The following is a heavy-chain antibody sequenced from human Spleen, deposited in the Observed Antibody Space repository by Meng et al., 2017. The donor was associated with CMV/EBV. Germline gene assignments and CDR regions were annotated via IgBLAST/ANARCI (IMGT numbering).Heavy chain of an antibody. CDR2: FDPEDGET. Sequence: SGYSLIELSMQWVRQAPGKGLEWMGGFDPEDGETIYAQKFQGRVTLTEDTSTNTAYMELRSLKSADTAVYYCVTDDLCSGGDCSVAYWGQGVLVTVSS. D-gene: IGHD2-21*02. CDR1: GYSLIELS. V-gene: IGHV1-24*01. CDR3: VTDDLCSGGDCSVAY. J-gene: IGHJ4*02.